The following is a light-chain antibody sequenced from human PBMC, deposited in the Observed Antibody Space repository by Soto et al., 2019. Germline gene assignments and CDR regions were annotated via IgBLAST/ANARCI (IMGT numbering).Light chain of an antibody. V-gene: IGKV3-15*01. Sequence: EIVMTQSPATLSVSPGERATLSCRAGQSVSSRLAWYQQQPGQAPRLLIYGASIRATGIPARFSGSGSGTEFTLTISSLQSEDFAVYYCQQYNDWPPYTFGQGTKLEIK. CDR2: GAS. CDR3: QQYNDWPPYT. CDR1: QSVSSR. J-gene: IGKJ2*01.